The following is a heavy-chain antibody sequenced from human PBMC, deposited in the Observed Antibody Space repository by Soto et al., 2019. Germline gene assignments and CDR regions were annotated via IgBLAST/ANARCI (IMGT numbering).Heavy chain of an antibody. CDR3: ARDLRYGSGSRFDY. D-gene: IGHD3-10*01. CDR2: IWYDGSNI. Sequence: GGSLRLSCAASGFTFSSYGMHWVRQAPGKGLEWVAVIWYDGSNIYYADSVKGRFTISRDNSKNTLYLQMNSLRAEDTAVYYCARDLRYGSGSRFDYWGQGTLVTVSS. CDR1: GFTFSSYG. V-gene: IGHV3-33*01. J-gene: IGHJ4*02.